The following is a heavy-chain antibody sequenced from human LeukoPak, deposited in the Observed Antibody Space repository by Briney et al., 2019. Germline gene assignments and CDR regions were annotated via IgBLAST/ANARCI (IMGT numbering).Heavy chain of an antibody. J-gene: IGHJ5*02. CDR3: ARDGPALDP. V-gene: IGHV4-61*02. Sequence: SETLSLTCTVSGGSISSGSYYWSWIRQPAGKGLEWIGRIYTSGSTNYNPSLQSRVTISVDTSKNQSSLKLSSVTAADTAVYYCARDGPALDPWGQGTLVTVSS. CDR2: IYTSGST. CDR1: GGSISSGSYY.